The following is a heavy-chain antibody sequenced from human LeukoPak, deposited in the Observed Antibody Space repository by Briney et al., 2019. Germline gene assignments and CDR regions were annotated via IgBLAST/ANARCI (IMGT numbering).Heavy chain of an antibody. CDR2: ISYDGSNK. Sequence: RGSLRLSCAASGFTFSSYAMHWVRQAPGKGLEWVAVISYDGSNKYYADSVKGRFTISRDNSKNTLYLQMNSLRAEDTAVYYCASPYDILTGYYHLDYWGQGTLVTVSS. D-gene: IGHD3-9*01. CDR1: GFTFSSYA. J-gene: IGHJ4*02. CDR3: ASPYDILTGYYHLDY. V-gene: IGHV3-30-3*01.